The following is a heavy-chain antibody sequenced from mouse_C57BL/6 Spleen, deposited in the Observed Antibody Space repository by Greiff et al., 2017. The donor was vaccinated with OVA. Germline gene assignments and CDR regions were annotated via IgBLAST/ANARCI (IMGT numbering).Heavy chain of an antibody. Sequence: EVQRVESGEGLVKPGGSLKLSCAASGFTFSSYAMSWVRQTPEKRLEWVAYISSGGDYIYYADTVKGRFTISRDNARNTLYLQMSRLKSEDTAMYYCTREAPGVFDYWGQGPTLTVSS. J-gene: IGHJ2*01. CDR3: TREAPGVFDY. CDR1: GFTFSSYA. CDR2: ISSGGDYI. V-gene: IGHV5-9-1*02.